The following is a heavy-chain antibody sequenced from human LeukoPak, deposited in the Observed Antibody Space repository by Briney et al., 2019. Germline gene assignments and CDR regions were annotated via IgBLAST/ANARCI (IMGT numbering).Heavy chain of an antibody. V-gene: IGHV1-46*01. CDR1: GYTFTSYY. D-gene: IGHD5-12*01. J-gene: IGHJ4*02. Sequence: GASVKVSCKASGYTFTSYYMHWVRQAPGQGLEWMGLINPSGGNTNYAQKFQGRVTITADKSTSTAYMELSSLRSEDTAVYYCAGGGYDYPDSIGIAVDGGDYWGQGTLVTVSS. CDR2: INPSGGNT. CDR3: AGGGYDYPDSIGIAVDGGDY.